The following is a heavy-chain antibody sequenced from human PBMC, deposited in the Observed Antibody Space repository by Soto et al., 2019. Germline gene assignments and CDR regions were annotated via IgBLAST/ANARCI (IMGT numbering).Heavy chain of an antibody. J-gene: IGHJ6*02. CDR3: ARDRKGMVATWRSVRYYGMDV. D-gene: IGHD5-12*01. CDR2: INPNSGGT. V-gene: IGHV1-2*04. CDR1: GYTFTGYY. Sequence: ASVKVSCKASGYTFTGYYMHWVRQAPGQGLEWMGWINPNSGGTNYAQKFQGWVTMTRDTSISTAYMELSRLRSDDTAVYYCARDRKGMVATWRSVRYYGMDVWGQGTTVTVSS.